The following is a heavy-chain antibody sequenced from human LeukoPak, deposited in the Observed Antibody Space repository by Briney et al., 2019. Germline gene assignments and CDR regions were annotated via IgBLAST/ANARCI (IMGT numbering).Heavy chain of an antibody. CDR1: GFTFSSYA. Sequence: PGGSLRLSCAASGFTFSSYAMSWVRQAPGKGLEWVSAISGSGGSTYYADSVKGRFTISRDNSKNTLYVQMNSLRVEDTAIYYCAKDPGFSSGRPFDYWGQGTLVTVSS. V-gene: IGHV3-23*01. D-gene: IGHD6-19*01. J-gene: IGHJ4*02. CDR3: AKDPGFSSGRPFDY. CDR2: ISGSGGST.